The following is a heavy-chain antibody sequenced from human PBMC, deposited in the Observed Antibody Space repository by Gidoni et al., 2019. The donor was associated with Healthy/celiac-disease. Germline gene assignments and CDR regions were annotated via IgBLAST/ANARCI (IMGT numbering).Heavy chain of an antibody. CDR2: ISSSSSTI. J-gene: IGHJ5*02. V-gene: IGHV3-48*02. Sequence: EVQLVESGGGLVQPGGSLRLSCAASGFTFSSDSMNWVRQAPGKGLEWFSYISSSSSTIYYADSVKGRFTISRDNAKNSLYLQMNSLRDEDTAVYYCARDSQHFEDYYDTSFYDPWGQGTLVTVSS. D-gene: IGHD3-22*01. CDR3: ARDSQHFEDYYDTSFYDP. CDR1: GFTFSSDS.